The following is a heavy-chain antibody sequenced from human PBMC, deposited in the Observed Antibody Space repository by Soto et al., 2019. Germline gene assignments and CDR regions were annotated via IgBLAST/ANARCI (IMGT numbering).Heavy chain of an antibody. V-gene: IGHV3-74*01. J-gene: IGHJ4*02. D-gene: IGHD1-7*01. CDR2: INGDGGTI. CDR1: GFTFSTSW. Sequence: EVQLVEAGGGLVQPGGSLRLSCAASGFTFSTSWIHWVRQAPGKGLVWVSRINGDGGTINYADSVKGRFTISRDNAKNTVYLQMNSLSADDTAVYYCTRGWNYYFDYWGQGTLVTVSS. CDR3: TRGWNYYFDY.